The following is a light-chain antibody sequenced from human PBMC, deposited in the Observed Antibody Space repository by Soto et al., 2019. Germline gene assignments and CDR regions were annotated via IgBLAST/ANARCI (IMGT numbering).Light chain of an antibody. V-gene: IGKV3-20*01. CDR1: QSVSSNY. Sequence: ESVLTQSPGTLSLSPGERATLSCRASQSVSSNYLAWYQQKPGQAPRLLICGASTRATGIPDRFSGSGSGTDFTLTISRLEPEDSAVYYCQQYGSSPTWTFGQGTKVDI. CDR2: GAS. CDR3: QQYGSSPTWT. J-gene: IGKJ1*01.